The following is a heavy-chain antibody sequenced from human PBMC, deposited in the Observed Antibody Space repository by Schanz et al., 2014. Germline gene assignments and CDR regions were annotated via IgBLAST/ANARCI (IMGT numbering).Heavy chain of an antibody. CDR3: ATLDYADSVS. V-gene: IGHV1-46*01. J-gene: IGHJ5*02. D-gene: IGHD4-17*01. Sequence: QVQLVQSEAEVKKPGSSVKVSCKASGYTFTSDSMHWVRQAPGQGLEWMGMINPSGGSTTYAQKFQGRVTITADKSTTTAYMELNSLNSDDTAVYYCATLDYADSVSWGQGTLVTVSS. CDR1: GYTFTSDS. CDR2: INPSGGST.